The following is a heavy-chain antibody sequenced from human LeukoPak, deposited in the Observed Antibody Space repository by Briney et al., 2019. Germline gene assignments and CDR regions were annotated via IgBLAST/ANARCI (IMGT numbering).Heavy chain of an antibody. CDR2: IYSGGST. V-gene: IGHV3-53*01. CDR3: ARARNNYDSSGFSALDY. D-gene: IGHD3-22*01. Sequence: GGSLRLSCAASGFTVSSNYMSWVRQAPGKGLEWVSVIYSGGSTYYADSVKGRFTISRDNSKNTLYLQMNSLRAEETAVYYCARARNNYDSSGFSALDYWGQGTLITVSS. CDR1: GFTVSSNY. J-gene: IGHJ4*02.